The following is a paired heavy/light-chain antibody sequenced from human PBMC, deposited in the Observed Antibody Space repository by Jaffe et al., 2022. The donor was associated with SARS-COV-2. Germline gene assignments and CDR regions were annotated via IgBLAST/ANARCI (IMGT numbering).Heavy chain of an antibody. D-gene: IGHD6-13*01. CDR1: GYTFTGYY. V-gene: IGHV1-2*06. CDR2: INPNSGGT. CDR3: ASPRIAAAGMEWFDGMDV. J-gene: IGHJ6*02. Sequence: QVQLVQSGAEVKKPGASVKVSCKASGYTFTGYYMHWVRQAPGQGLEWMGRINPNSGGTNYAQKFQGRVTMTRDTSISTAYMELSRLRSDDTAVYYCASPRIAAAGMEWFDGMDVWGQGTTVTVSS.
Light chain of an antibody. J-gene: IGLJ3*02. CDR3: AAWDDSLNGPWV. V-gene: IGLV1-44*01. CDR1: SSNIGSNT. CDR2: SNN. Sequence: QSVLTQPPSASGTPGQRVTISCSGSSSNIGSNTVNWYQQLPGTAPKLLIYSNNQRPSGVPDRFSGSKSGTSASLAISGLQSEDEADYYCAAWDDSLNGPWVFGGGTKLTVL.